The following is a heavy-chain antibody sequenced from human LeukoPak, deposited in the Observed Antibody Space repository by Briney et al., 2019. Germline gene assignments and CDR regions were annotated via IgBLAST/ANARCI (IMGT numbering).Heavy chain of an antibody. D-gene: IGHD6-19*01. CDR1: GFTFSSYG. CDR2: IWYDGSNK. CDR3: ATGSSGWYVY. J-gene: IGHJ4*02. V-gene: IGHV3-33*01. Sequence: GGSLTLSCAASGFTFSSYGMHWLRHAPGKGLEWVAVIWYDGSNKYYADSVKGRFTISRDNSKNTLYLQMNSLRAEDTAVYYCATGSSGWYVYWGQGTLVTVSS.